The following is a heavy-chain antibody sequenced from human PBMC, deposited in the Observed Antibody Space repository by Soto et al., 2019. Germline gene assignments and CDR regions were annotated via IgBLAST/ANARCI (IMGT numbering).Heavy chain of an antibody. V-gene: IGHV1-3*01. CDR2: INAGNGNT. CDR3: ARVSSSGGDY. D-gene: IGHD6-6*01. Sequence: ASVKVCCKASGYTLNSYAMHWARQAPGQRLEWMGWINAGNGNTKYSQKFQGRVTITRDTSASTAYMELSSLRSEDTAVYYCARVSSSGGDYWGQGTLVTVSS. J-gene: IGHJ4*02. CDR1: GYTLNSYA.